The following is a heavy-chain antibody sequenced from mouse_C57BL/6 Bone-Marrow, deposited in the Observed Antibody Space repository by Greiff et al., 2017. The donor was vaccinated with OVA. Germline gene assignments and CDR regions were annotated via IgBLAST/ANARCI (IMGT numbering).Heavy chain of an antibody. Sequence: VQLVESGAELARPGASVKMSCKASGYTFTSYTMHWVKQRPGQGLEWIGYINTSSGYTNYNQKFKDKATLTADKSSSTAYMQLSSLTSEDSAVYYCAREDGNWFAYWGQGTLVTVSA. V-gene: IGHV1-4*01. CDR2: INTSSGYT. CDR1: GYTFTSYT. J-gene: IGHJ3*01. D-gene: IGHD2-1*01. CDR3: AREDGNWFAY.